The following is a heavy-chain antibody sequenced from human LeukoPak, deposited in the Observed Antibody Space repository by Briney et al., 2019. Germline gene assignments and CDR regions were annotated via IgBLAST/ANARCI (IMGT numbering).Heavy chain of an antibody. V-gene: IGHV4-34*01. CDR2: INHSGST. CDR3: ARGKCGPCVGYYYYYYGMDV. Sequence: PSETLSLTRAVYGGSFSGYYWSWIRQPPGKGLEWIGEINHSGSTNYNPSLKSRVTISVDTSKNQFSLKLSSVTAADTAVSYCARGKCGPCVGYYYYYYGMDVWGQGTTVTVSS. J-gene: IGHJ6*02. CDR1: GGSFSGYY. D-gene: IGHD6-25*01.